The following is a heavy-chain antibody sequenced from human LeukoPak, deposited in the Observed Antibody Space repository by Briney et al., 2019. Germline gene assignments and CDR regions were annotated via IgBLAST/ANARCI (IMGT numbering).Heavy chain of an antibody. D-gene: IGHD6-19*01. J-gene: IGHJ4*02. CDR2: IYSGGTT. Sequence: GGSLRLSCVASGFTVSSYYVSWVRQAPGKGLEWVSVIYSGGTTYYADSVKGRFTISRDNSKNTLYLQMNNLRVEDTAVYYCARGGAVAVADYYFDYWGQGTLVTVSS. CDR1: GFTVSSYY. CDR3: ARGGAVAVADYYFDY. V-gene: IGHV3-66*01.